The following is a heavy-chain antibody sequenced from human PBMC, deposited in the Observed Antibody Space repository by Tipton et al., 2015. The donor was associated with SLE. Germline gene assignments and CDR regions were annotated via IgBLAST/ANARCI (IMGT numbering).Heavy chain of an antibody. D-gene: IGHD3-3*01. Sequence: SLRLSCVASGFTFSTYAMHWVRQAPGKGLEWVAAISYDESNKYYADSVKGRFIISRDNYRNTLYLQMNSLSAEDTSVYYCARDGFNWARLLEWPYYFDYWGQGTLVTVSS. CDR1: GFTFSTYA. CDR2: ISYDESNK. CDR3: ARDGFNWARLLEWPYYFDY. J-gene: IGHJ4*02. V-gene: IGHV3-30*04.